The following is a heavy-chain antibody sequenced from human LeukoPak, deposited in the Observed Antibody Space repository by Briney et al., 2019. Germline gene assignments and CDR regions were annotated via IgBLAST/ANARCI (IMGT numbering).Heavy chain of an antibody. Sequence: SETLSLTCTVPGHSISSFYWSWIRQTPGKGLEWIGYIYYRQNTQYNTSLKSRDTLSVDTYNNQFSLKLSSVCAAATPVFDVAVAMRCAEVDRWSQGTLVTVSS. CDR2: IYYRQNT. CDR1: GHSISSFY. CDR3: AVAMRCAEVDR. J-gene: IGHJ5*02. V-gene: IGHV4-59*01. D-gene: IGHD2-15*01.